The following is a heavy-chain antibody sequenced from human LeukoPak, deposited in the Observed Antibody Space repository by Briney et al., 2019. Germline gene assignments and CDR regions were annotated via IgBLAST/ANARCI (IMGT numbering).Heavy chain of an antibody. J-gene: IGHJ6*03. D-gene: IGHD5-12*01. V-gene: IGHV1-2*02. Sequence: GASVKVSCKASGHTFTGYYMHWVRQAPGQGLEWMGWINPNSGGTNYAQKFQGRVTMTRDTSISTAYMELSRLRSDDTAVYYCARVGYSGYDYLPDYYYYYMDVWGKGTTVTISS. CDR3: ARVGYSGYDYLPDYYYYYMDV. CDR2: INPNSGGT. CDR1: GHTFTGYY.